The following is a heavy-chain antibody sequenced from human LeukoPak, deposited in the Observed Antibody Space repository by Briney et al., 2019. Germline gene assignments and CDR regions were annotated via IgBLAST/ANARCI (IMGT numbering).Heavy chain of an antibody. D-gene: IGHD3-10*01. J-gene: IGHJ4*02. CDR2: IIPIFGTA. V-gene: IGHV1-69*05. CDR3: ARAEGSLWFGEFFR. Sequence: SVKVSCKASGGTFSSYAISWVRQAPGQGLEWMGGIIPIFGTANYAQKLQGRVTMTTDTSTSTAYMELRSLRSDDTAVYYCARAEGSLWFGEFFRWGQGTLVTVSS. CDR1: GGTFSSYA.